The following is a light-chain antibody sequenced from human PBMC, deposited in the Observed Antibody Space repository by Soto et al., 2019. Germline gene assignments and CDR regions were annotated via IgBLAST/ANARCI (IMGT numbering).Light chain of an antibody. V-gene: IGLV2-14*01. CDR2: EVS. J-gene: IGLJ2*01. CDR3: SSYTSSRNVV. CDR1: SSDVGGYSY. Sequence: QSALTQPASVSGSPGQSITISCTGTSSDVGGYSYVSWYQQHPGKAPKLMIYEVSNRPSGVSNRFSGSKSGNTASLTISGLQAEDEADYYCSSYTSSRNVVFGGGTKLTVL.